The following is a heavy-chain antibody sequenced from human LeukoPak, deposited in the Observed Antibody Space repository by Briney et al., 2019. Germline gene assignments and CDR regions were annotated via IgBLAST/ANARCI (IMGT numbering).Heavy chain of an antibody. CDR3: ARELVSHHYYYYYMDV. J-gene: IGHJ6*03. Sequence: SETLSLTCTVSGGSISSSSYYWGWIRQPPGKGLEWIGSIYYSGSTYYNPSLKSRVTISVDTSKNQFSLKLSSVTAADTAAYYCARELVSHHYYYYYMDVWGKGTTVTVSS. CDR2: IYYSGST. CDR1: GGSISSSSYY. V-gene: IGHV4-39*07.